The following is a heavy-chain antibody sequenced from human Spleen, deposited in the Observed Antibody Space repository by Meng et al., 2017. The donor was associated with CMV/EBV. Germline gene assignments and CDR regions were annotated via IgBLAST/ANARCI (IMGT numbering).Heavy chain of an antibody. V-gene: IGHV3-30*04. D-gene: IGHD2-8*01. Sequence: FLTFGLHWVRRAPGKGLEWVAFILSDGVSFDGTKRYYADSVEGRFTISRDNSKNTLYLQMKNLRAEDTAIYYCARNRAGVKSGIAYWGQGTLVTVSS. J-gene: IGHJ4*02. CDR2: ILSDGVSFDGTKR. CDR1: FLTFG. CDR3: ARNRAGVKSGIAY.